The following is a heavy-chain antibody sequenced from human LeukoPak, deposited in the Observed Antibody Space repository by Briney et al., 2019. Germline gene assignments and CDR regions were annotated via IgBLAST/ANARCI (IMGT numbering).Heavy chain of an antibody. CDR2: IKQDGSEK. Sequence: GGSLRLSCAASGFTFSSYWMSWVRQAPGKGLEWVANIKQDGSEKYYVDSVKGRFTISRDNAKNSLYLQMNSLRAEDTAVYYCARDAIDILTGYGYWGQGTLVTVSS. D-gene: IGHD3-9*01. CDR3: ARDAIDILTGYGY. J-gene: IGHJ4*02. V-gene: IGHV3-7*01. CDR1: GFTFSSYW.